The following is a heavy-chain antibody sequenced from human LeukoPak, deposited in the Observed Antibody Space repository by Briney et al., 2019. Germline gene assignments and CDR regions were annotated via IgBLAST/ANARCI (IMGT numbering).Heavy chain of an antibody. V-gene: IGHV4-59*01. Sequence: PSETLSLTCTVSGGSISTYYWNWIRQSPGKGLEWIGYMYYSGSTNYNPSLESRVTISVDTSKNESSLKLSSVTAADTAVYYCARTPATTWTNHFDYWGQGTLVTVSS. D-gene: IGHD4-17*01. CDR1: GGSISTYY. J-gene: IGHJ4*02. CDR2: MYYSGST. CDR3: ARTPATTWTNHFDY.